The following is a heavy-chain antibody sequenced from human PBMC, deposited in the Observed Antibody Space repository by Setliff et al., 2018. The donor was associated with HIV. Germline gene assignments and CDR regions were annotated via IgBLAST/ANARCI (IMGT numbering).Heavy chain of an antibody. Sequence: GGSLRLSCAASGFTFSTYSMNWVRQAPGKGLEWVSYISGTSGTMYYADSVKGRFTISRDNAKNSLYLQMNSLRAEDTAVYYCAKDKGQKYADYWGQGTVVTVSS. D-gene: IGHD3-10*01. CDR2: ISGTSGTM. J-gene: IGHJ4*02. CDR1: GFTFSTYS. V-gene: IGHV3-48*01. CDR3: AKDKGQKYADY.